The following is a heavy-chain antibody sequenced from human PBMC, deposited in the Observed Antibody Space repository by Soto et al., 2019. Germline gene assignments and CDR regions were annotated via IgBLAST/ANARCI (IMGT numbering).Heavy chain of an antibody. V-gene: IGHV4-59*01. CDR1: GGSISSYY. D-gene: IGHD6-6*01. CDR2: IYYSGST. J-gene: IGHJ5*02. CDR3: ARVSLSIAARPDWFDP. Sequence: SETLSLTCTVSGGSISSYYWSWIRQPPGKGLEWIGYIYYSGSTNYNPSLKSRVTISVDTSKNQFSLKLSSVTAADTAVYYCARVSLSIAARPDWFDPWGQGTLVTVSS.